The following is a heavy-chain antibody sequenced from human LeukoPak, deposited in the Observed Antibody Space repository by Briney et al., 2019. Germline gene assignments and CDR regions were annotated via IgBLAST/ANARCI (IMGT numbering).Heavy chain of an antibody. Sequence: GGSLRLSCAASGFTFSSYSMNWVRQAPGKGLEWASVIYSGGGTYYADSVKGRFTISRDNSKNTLYLQMNSLRAEDTAVYYCARRIAARLDYWGQGTLVTVSS. CDR3: ARRIAARLDY. CDR1: GFTFSSYS. V-gene: IGHV3-53*01. J-gene: IGHJ4*02. D-gene: IGHD6-6*01. CDR2: IYSGGGT.